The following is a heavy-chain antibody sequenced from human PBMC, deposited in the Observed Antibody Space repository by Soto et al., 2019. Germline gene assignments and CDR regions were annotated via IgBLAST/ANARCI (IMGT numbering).Heavy chain of an antibody. CDR1: GFTFSNAW. V-gene: IGHV3-15*07. CDR2: IKRKTDGGTK. Sequence: GGSLRLSCAASGFTFSNAWMNWVRQAPGKGLEWVGRIKRKTDGGTKDYAEPVKGRFTISRDDSKNTLYLQMNSLKTEDTAVYYCTTDGVVVPAAIDYGMDVWGQGTTVTVSS. D-gene: IGHD2-2*01. J-gene: IGHJ6*02. CDR3: TTDGVVVPAAIDYGMDV.